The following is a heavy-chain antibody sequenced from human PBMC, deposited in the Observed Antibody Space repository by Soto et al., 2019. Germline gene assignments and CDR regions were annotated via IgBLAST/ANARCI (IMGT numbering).Heavy chain of an antibody. CDR3: SKLRVGIYYDSSGYWDAFYI. CDR2: ISYDGSNK. J-gene: IGHJ3*02. D-gene: IGHD3-22*01. V-gene: IGHV3-30*18. Sequence: QVQLVESGGGVVQPGRSLRLSCAASGFTFSSYCMHWVRQAPGKGLEWVAVISYDGSNKYYADSVKGRFTISSDNSKNTLYLQMNSLRAEDTAVYYCSKLRVGIYYDSSGYWDAFYIWGQGTMVTVSS. CDR1: GFTFSSYC.